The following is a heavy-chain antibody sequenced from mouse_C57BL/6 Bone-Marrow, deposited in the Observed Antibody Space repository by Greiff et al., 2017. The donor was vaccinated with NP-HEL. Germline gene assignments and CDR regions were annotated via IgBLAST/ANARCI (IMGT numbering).Heavy chain of an antibody. V-gene: IGHV5-15*01. J-gene: IGHJ4*01. CDR3: ARRIYYGNYDAMDY. CDR2: ISNLAYSI. Sequence: EVQGVASGGGLVQPGGSLKLSCAASGFTFSDYGMAWVRQAPRKGPEWVAFISNLAYSIYYADTVTGRFTISRENAKNTLYLEMSSLRSEDTAMYYCARRIYYGNYDAMDYWGQGTSVTVSS. D-gene: IGHD2-1*01. CDR1: GFTFSDYG.